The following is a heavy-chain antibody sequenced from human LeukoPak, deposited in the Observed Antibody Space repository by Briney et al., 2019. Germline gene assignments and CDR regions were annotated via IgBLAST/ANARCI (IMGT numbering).Heavy chain of an antibody. Sequence: ASVKVSCKASGYTFTKYYIHWVRQAPGQGLEWMGLINPSGGSATHAQKFQGRVTMTSDTSKNQFSLKLSSVTAADTAVYYCARVSWFPGTSYYYMDVWGKGTTVTVSS. CDR1: GYTFTKYY. CDR2: INPSGGSA. J-gene: IGHJ6*03. D-gene: IGHD1-1*01. CDR3: ARVSWFPGTSYYYMDV. V-gene: IGHV1-46*01.